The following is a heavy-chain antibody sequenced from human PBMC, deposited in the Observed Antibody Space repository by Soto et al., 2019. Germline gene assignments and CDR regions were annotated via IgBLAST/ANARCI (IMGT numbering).Heavy chain of an antibody. CDR2: ISGSGGST. CDR1: GFTFSSYA. V-gene: IGHV3-23*01. Sequence: GGSLRLSCAASGFTFSSYAMSWVRQAPGKGLEWVSAISGSGGSTYYADSVKGRFTISRDNSKNTLYLQMNSLRAEDTAVYYCAREGAYYYDSSGYPLDYWGQGTLVTVSS. J-gene: IGHJ4*02. D-gene: IGHD3-22*01. CDR3: AREGAYYYDSSGYPLDY.